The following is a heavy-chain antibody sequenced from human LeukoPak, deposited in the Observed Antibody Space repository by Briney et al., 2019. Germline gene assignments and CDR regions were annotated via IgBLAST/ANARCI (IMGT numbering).Heavy chain of an antibody. D-gene: IGHD5-18*01. J-gene: IGHJ4*02. V-gene: IGHV3-53*01. CDR2: IYSGGST. CDR1: GFTVSSNY. Sequence: GGSLRLSCAASGFTVSSNYMSWVRQAPGKGLEWVSVIYSGGSTYYADSVKGRFTISRDNSKNTLYLQMNSLRAEDTAVYYCARVTSAQNSYGLFDYWGQGTLVTVSS. CDR3: ARVTSAQNSYGLFDY.